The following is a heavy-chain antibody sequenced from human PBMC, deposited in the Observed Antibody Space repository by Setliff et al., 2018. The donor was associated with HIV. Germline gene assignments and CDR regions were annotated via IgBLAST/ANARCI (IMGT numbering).Heavy chain of an antibody. CDR2: IKGKTDGWAT. CDR3: SWVGATPDFHYYFMAV. V-gene: IGHV3-15*01. J-gene: IGHJ6*03. CDR1: GLSFSHAW. D-gene: IGHD1-26*01. Sequence: GEYLKISCAVSGLSFSHAWMSWVRQTPGKGLEWVGRIKGKTDGWATDYGAPVKYRFTISRDDSESMVYLEMNSLKTEDTAVYYCSWVGATPDFHYYFMAVWGRVTTVTVSS.